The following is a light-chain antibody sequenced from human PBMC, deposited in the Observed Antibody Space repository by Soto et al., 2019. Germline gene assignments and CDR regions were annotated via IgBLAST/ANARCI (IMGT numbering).Light chain of an antibody. CDR2: GAS. CDR1: QSVSSSY. CDR3: QQRSIWPPWT. V-gene: IGKV3D-20*02. Sequence: EIVVKLSAGTLSLSTGERATLSCRASQSVSSSYLAWYQQKPGQAPRLLIYGASSRATGIPDRFSGSGSGTDFTLTISRLEPEDFAVYYCQQRSIWPPWTFGQGTKVDI. J-gene: IGKJ1*01.